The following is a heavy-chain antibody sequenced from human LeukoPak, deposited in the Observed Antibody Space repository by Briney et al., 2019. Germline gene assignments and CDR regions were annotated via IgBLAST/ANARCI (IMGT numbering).Heavy chain of an antibody. V-gene: IGHV3-33*06. CDR2: IWYDGSNK. D-gene: IGHD3-10*01. CDR3: AKRYDSGTFDY. J-gene: IGHJ4*02. Sequence: PGGSLRLSCAASGFTFSSYGMHWVRQAPGKGLEWVAVIWYDGSNKYYADSVKGRFTISRDNSKNTLYLQMNSLRAEDTAVYYCAKRYDSGTFDYWGQGTLVTVSS. CDR1: GFTFSSYG.